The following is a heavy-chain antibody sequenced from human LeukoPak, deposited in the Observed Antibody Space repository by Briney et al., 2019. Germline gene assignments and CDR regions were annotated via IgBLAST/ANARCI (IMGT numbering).Heavy chain of an antibody. D-gene: IGHD6-13*01. CDR2: ISSSGNYI. V-gene: IGHV3-21*01. CDR3: ASSSSSWYGYYYYGMDV. J-gene: IGHJ6*02. Sequence: GGSLRLSCAASGLTFSNYRMNWVRQAPGKGLEWVSSISSSGNYIYYADSMRGRFTISRDNAKNSLYLQMNSLRAVDTAVYYCASSSSSWYGYYYYGMDVWGQGTTVTVSS. CDR1: GLTFSNYR.